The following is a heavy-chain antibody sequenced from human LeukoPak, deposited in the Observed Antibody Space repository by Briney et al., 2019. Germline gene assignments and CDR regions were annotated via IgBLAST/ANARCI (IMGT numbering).Heavy chain of an antibody. D-gene: IGHD3-16*01. CDR1: GYTFTGYY. CDR3: ATQRGSYLWGTDFDY. V-gene: IGHV1-2*02. J-gene: IGHJ4*02. CDR2: INPNSGDT. Sequence: ASVKVSCKASGYTFTGYYMHWVRQAPGQGLEWMGWINPNSGDTKYAQKFQGRVTMTRDTSISTAYMELSGLRSDDTAVYYCATQRGSYLWGTDFDYWGQGTLVTVSS.